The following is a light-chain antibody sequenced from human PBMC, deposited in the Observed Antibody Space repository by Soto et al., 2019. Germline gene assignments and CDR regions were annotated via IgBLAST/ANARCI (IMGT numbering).Light chain of an antibody. CDR3: QQRSNWPPIT. J-gene: IGKJ5*01. CDR2: DAS. CDR1: QSVSSY. V-gene: IGKV3-11*01. Sequence: EIVSTQSPATLSLSLGERATLSCRASQSVSSYLAWYQQKPGQAPRLLIYDASNRATGIPARFSGSGSGTDFTLTISSLEPEDFAVYYCQQRSNWPPITFGQGTRLEIK.